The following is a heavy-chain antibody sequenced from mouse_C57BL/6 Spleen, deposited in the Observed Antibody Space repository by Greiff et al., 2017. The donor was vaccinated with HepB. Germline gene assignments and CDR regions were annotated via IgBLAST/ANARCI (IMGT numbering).Heavy chain of an antibody. V-gene: IGHV5-4*01. J-gene: IGHJ3*01. D-gene: IGHD1-1*01. CDR2: ISDGGSYT. CDR3: ARDLDYYGSSYTWFAY. Sequence: EVKLVESGGGLVKPGGSLKLSCAASGFTFSSYAMSWVRQTPEKRLEWVATISDGGSYTYYPDNVKGRFTISSDNAKNNLYLQMSHLKSEDTAMYYFARDLDYYGSSYTWFAYWGQGTLVTVSA. CDR1: GFTFSSYA.